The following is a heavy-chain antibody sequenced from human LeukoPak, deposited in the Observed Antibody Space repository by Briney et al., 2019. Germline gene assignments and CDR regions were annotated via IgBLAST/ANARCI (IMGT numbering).Heavy chain of an antibody. V-gene: IGHV4-4*07. CDR1: GGSISSYY. CDR3: ARDLAVAGFSNWFDP. J-gene: IGHJ5*02. D-gene: IGHD6-19*01. CDR2: IYTSGST. Sequence: SETLSLTCAVSGGSISSYYWSWIRQPAGKGLEWIGRIYTSGSTNYNPSLKSRVTMSVDTSKNQFSLKLSSVTAADTAVYYCARDLAVAGFSNWFDPWGQGTLVTVSS.